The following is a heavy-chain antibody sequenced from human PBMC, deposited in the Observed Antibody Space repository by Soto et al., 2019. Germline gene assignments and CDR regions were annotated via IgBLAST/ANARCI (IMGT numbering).Heavy chain of an antibody. CDR3: ATDISYYGSGSYYSGYYYGMDV. CDR2: INPNSGGT. J-gene: IGHJ6*02. V-gene: IGHV1-2*04. CDR1: GYTFTGYY. D-gene: IGHD3-10*01. Sequence: ASVKVSCKASGYTFTGYYMHWVRQAPGQGLEWMGWINPNSGGTNYAQKFQGWVTMTRDTSISTAYMELSRLRSDDTAVYYCATDISYYGSGSYYSGYYYGMDVWGQGTTVTVSS.